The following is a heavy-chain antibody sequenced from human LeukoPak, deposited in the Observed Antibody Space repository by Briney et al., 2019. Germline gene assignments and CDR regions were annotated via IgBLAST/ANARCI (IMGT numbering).Heavy chain of an antibody. CDR2: ISHSGST. Sequence: SETLSLTCAVYGEFFSGFYWTWIRQPPGRGLEWIGEISHSGSTNYNPSLKSRVTISVDTSKNQFSLRLSSATAADTAVYYCARRRYSDSGTYTLDYWGQGTLVTVSS. J-gene: IGHJ4*02. V-gene: IGHV4-34*01. D-gene: IGHD3-10*01. CDR3: ARRRYSDSGTYTLDY. CDR1: GEFFSGFY.